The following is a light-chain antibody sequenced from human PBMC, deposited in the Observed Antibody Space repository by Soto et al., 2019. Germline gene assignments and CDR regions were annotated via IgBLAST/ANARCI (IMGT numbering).Light chain of an antibody. J-gene: IGKJ3*01. CDR1: QSISTN. Sequence: EIVMTQSPATLSVSPGERAILSCRVSQSISTNLAWYQQKPGQAPRLLIYGASTRATAVPARFSGSGSGTEFTLTISSLQSEDFAVYYCQQYNDWPRVFGPGTKVDIK. CDR2: GAS. V-gene: IGKV3-15*01. CDR3: QQYNDWPRV.